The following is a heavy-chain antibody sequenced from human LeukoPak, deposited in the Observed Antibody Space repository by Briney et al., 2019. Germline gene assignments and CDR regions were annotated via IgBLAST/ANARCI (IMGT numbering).Heavy chain of an antibody. CDR3: ARDYWYQEY. CDR1: GGSISSYY. V-gene: IGHV4-59*01. J-gene: IGHJ4*02. CDR2: IYYSGST. D-gene: IGHD2-2*01. Sequence: SETLSLTCTVSGGSISSYYWSWIRQPPGKGLEWIGYIYYSGSTNYNPSLKSRATISVDTSKNQCCLKLSAVTAADTAVYYCARDYWYQEYWGEGTLVTVSS.